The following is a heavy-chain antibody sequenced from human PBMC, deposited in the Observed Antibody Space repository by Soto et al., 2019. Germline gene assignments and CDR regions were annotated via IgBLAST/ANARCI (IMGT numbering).Heavy chain of an antibody. CDR1: GGTFSSYA. V-gene: IGHV1-69*13. Sequence: ASVKVSCKASGGTFSSYAISWVRQAPGQGLEWMGGIIPIFGTANYARKFQGRVTITADESTSTAYMELSSLRSEDTAVYYCARVGREWLLFDYWGQGTLVTVSS. CDR2: IIPIFGTA. J-gene: IGHJ4*02. CDR3: ARVGREWLLFDY. D-gene: IGHD3-3*01.